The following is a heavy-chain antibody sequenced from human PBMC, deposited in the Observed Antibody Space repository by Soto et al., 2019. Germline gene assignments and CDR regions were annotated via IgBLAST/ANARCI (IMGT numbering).Heavy chain of an antibody. D-gene: IGHD1-26*01. CDR3: ARVGLTQEGTNNYYYYGIDV. J-gene: IGHJ6*04. CDR1: GGSISSSSYY. CDR2: IYYSGST. V-gene: IGHV4-39*01. Sequence: SETLSLTCTVSGGSISSSSYYWGWIRQPPGKGLEWIGSIYYSGSTYYNPSLKSRVTISVDTSKNQFSLKLISVTAADTAVYYCARVGLTQEGTNNYYYYGIDVWGKGTTVTVSS.